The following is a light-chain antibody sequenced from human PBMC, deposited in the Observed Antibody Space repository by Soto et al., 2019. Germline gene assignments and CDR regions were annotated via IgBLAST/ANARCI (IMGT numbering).Light chain of an antibody. CDR2: AAS. CDR1: HPVLNNY. Sequence: VLTQSPGTLSLSPGERATLSCRASHPVLNNYLAWYQHKPGQAPRLLIYAASSRATGIPDRFSGSGSGTDFTLTISRLEPEDFGVYYCQQCRDSPWTFGQGTKVEMK. V-gene: IGKV3-20*01. J-gene: IGKJ1*01. CDR3: QQCRDSPWT.